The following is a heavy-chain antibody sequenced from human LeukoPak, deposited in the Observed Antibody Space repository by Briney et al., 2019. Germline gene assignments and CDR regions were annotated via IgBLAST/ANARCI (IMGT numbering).Heavy chain of an antibody. CDR2: IRYDGSNK. CDR1: GFTFSSYG. D-gene: IGHD3-3*01. V-gene: IGHV3-30*02. Sequence: PGGSLRLSCAASGFTFSSYGMHWVRQAPGKGLEWVAFIRYDGSNKYYADSVKGRFTISRDNSKNTLYLQMNSLRAEDTAVYYCAKAFYDFWSGYPDYWGQGTLVTVSS. CDR3: AKAFYDFWSGYPDY. J-gene: IGHJ4*02.